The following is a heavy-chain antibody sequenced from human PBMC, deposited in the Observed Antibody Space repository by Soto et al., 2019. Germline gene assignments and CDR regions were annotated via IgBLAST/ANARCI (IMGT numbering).Heavy chain of an antibody. CDR2: ISGSGGST. D-gene: IGHD2-15*01. J-gene: IGHJ4*02. Sequence: PGGSLRLSCAASGVTFSRYAMSWGRQAPGKGLEWVSAISGSGGSTYYADSVKGRFTISRDNFKNTLYLQMNSLRAEDTAVYYCAKVHAYSNRYCSGGSCYFDYWGQGTLVTVSS. CDR3: AKVHAYSNRYCSGGSCYFDY. V-gene: IGHV3-23*01. CDR1: GVTFSRYA.